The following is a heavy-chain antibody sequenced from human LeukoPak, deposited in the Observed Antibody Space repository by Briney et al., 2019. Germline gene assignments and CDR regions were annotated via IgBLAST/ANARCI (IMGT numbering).Heavy chain of an antibody. CDR1: GLTFSDYY. J-gene: IGHJ4*02. D-gene: IGHD6-13*01. Sequence: PGRSLRPSCAAAGLTFSDYYMSWIRQAPGNGLGWVSYISSSSSYTNYADSVKGRFNISRDNAKNSLYLQMNSLIAEDTAVYYCARAMGIQWGQETLVSVSS. CDR2: ISSSSSYT. CDR3: ARAMGIQ. V-gene: IGHV3-11*06.